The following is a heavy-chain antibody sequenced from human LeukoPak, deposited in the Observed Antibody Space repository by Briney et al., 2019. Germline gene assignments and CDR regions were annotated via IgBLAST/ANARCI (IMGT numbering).Heavy chain of an antibody. J-gene: IGHJ4*02. Sequence: GGSLRLSCAASGFTFSSYAMSWVRQAPGKGLEWVSAISGSGGSTYYADSVKGRFTISRDNSKNTLYLQMNSLRAEDTAVYYCAKLIVVVPAAIRSYFDYWGQGTLVTVSS. CDR1: GFTFSSYA. V-gene: IGHV3-23*01. D-gene: IGHD2-2*02. CDR2: ISGSGGST. CDR3: AKLIVVVPAAIRSYFDY.